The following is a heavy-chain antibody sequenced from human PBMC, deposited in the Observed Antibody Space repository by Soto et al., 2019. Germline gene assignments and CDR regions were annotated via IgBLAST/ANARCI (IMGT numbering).Heavy chain of an antibody. J-gene: IGHJ4*02. D-gene: IGHD1-7*01. V-gene: IGHV3-74*01. Sequence: EVQLVESGGGLVEPGGSLRLSCAASGFTLSSYWMHWVRQVPGKGLMWVSRINVDGSRTNYADSVKGRVTISRDNAKKTLHLQMNSLRGEDTAVYYCGRDLGNYDRYYLAYWGQGTLVTVSS. CDR1: GFTLSSYW. CDR3: GRDLGNYDRYYLAY. CDR2: INVDGSRT.